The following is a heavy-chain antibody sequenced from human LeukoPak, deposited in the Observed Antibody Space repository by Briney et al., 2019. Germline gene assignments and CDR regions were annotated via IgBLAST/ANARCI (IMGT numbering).Heavy chain of an antibody. Sequence: PSETLSLTCTVSGGSISSYYWTWIRQPPGKGLEWIGFVYNTGSIDYNPSLKSRVTISFDTSKNQFSLKLNSVTAADTAVYYCARRNILTEGEAFDIWGQGTMVTASS. CDR3: ARRNILTEGEAFDI. V-gene: IGHV4-59*08. D-gene: IGHD3-9*01. CDR1: GGSISSYY. J-gene: IGHJ3*02. CDR2: VYNTGSI.